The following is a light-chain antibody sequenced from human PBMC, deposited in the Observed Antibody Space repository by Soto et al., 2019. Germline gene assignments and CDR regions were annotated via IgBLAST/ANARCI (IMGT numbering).Light chain of an antibody. CDR2: ATS. V-gene: IGKV1-27*01. J-gene: IGKJ4*01. CDR1: QGIAPY. Sequence: DVQMTQSPSSLSAFVGDRVTITCRASQGIAPYLAWFQQTPGKVPKLLIYATSTLQSGIPPRFSGTGSGTDFTLTSNSLLPEDVGTNYCQKYNSAPLTFGGGTKVYIK. CDR3: QKYNSAPLT.